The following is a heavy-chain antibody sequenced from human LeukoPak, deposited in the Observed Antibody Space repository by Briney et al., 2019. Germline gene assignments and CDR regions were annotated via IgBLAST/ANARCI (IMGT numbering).Heavy chain of an antibody. J-gene: IGHJ5*02. CDR2: IGGAYSNA. D-gene: IGHD2-2*01. V-gene: IGHV3-11*05. CDR3: VRDSSHTVVVPPVMSPSLDNWFDP. CDR1: GFTISDYY. Sequence: PGGSLGLSCVASGFTISDYYMSWIRQAPGKGLEWVSYIGGAYSNAKYADSVKGRFTISRDNAENSLHLQMNSLRAEDTAVYYCVRDSSHTVVVPPVMSPSLDNWFDPWGQGTLVTVSS.